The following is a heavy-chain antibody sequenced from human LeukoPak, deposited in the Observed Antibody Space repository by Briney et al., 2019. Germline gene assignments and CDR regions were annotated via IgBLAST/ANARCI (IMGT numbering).Heavy chain of an antibody. CDR1: GYTFTSYG. Sequence: GASVKVSCKASGYTFTSYGITWVRQAPGQGLEWMGWISTYNGNTKYAQKFQGRVTMTTDTSTSTAYMELRSLRSDDTAMYYCATITRSGSYFFIDYWGQGTLVTVSS. V-gene: IGHV1-18*01. CDR3: ATITRSGSYFFIDY. J-gene: IGHJ4*02. D-gene: IGHD1-26*01. CDR2: ISTYNGNT.